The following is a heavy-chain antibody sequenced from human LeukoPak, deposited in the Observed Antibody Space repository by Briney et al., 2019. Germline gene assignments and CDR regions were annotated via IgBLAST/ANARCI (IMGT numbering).Heavy chain of an antibody. CDR1: GFTFSSYS. CDR2: ISSSSSYI. CDR3: ARDRGDQFVAPMDV. V-gene: IGHV3-21*01. Sequence: GGSLRLSCAASGFTFSSYSMNSVRQAPGKGLEWVSSISSSSSYIYYADSVKGRFTISRDNAKNSLYLQMNSLRAEDTAVYYCARDRGDQFVAPMDVWGQGTTVTVSS. J-gene: IGHJ6*02. D-gene: IGHD2-21*02.